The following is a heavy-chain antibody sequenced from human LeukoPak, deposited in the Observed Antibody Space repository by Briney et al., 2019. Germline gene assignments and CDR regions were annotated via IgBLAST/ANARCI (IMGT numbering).Heavy chain of an antibody. Sequence: GGSLRLSCAASGFTFSDYYMSWIRQAPGKGLEWVSYISTSGSTKYYADSVKGRFTISRDNAKNSLYLQMNSLRAEDTAVYCCARDPVAAPGTNYYHYYMDVWGKGTTVTVSS. V-gene: IGHV3-11*04. D-gene: IGHD6-13*01. CDR3: ARDPVAAPGTNYYHYYMDV. CDR1: GFTFSDYY. CDR2: ISTSGSTK. J-gene: IGHJ6*03.